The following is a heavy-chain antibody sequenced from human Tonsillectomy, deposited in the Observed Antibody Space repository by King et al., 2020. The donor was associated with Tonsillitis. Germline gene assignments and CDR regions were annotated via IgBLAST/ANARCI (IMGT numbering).Heavy chain of an antibody. D-gene: IGHD6-19*01. CDR1: GGSISSSSYY. CDR3: ARHGSPRKGYSSIYFDY. J-gene: IGHJ4*02. CDR2: IYYSGST. V-gene: IGHV4-39*01. Sequence: LQLQESGPGLVKPSETLSLTCTVSGGSISSSSYYWGWIRQPPGKGLEWIGSIYYSGSTYYNPSLKSRVTISVDTSKNQFSLKLSSVTAADTAVYYCARHGSPRKGYSSIYFDYWGQGTLVTVSS.